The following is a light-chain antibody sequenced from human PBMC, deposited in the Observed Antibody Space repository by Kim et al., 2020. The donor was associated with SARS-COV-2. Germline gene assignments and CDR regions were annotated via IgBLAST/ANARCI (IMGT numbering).Light chain of an antibody. CDR3: QQYGSSPLT. Sequence: STGERATLSCRASQSISSSNLAWYQQKPGQAPRLLIYGASSRATGIPDRFSGSGSGTDFTLTISRLEPEDFAVYYCQQYGSSPLTFGGGTKVDIK. CDR1: QSISSSN. V-gene: IGKV3-20*01. CDR2: GAS. J-gene: IGKJ4*01.